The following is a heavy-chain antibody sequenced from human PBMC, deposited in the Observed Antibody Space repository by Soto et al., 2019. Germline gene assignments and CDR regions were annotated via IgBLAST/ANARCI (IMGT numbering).Heavy chain of an antibody. CDR3: SHSPPTFCDLVPRNYFEY. J-gene: IGHJ4*02. Sequence: SGATLGNATHPLTLACTSSGSSLSTNEVDVVYIRQPPGNTLEWLALIYWNDDKRYSPSLKSRLTITKDSSKTQVVITMTNMDPVDTATYYCSHSPPTFCDLVPRNYFEYWGQGTLVTVSS. D-gene: IGHD2-21*01. CDR2: IYWNDDK. CDR1: GSSLSTNEVD. V-gene: IGHV2-5*01.